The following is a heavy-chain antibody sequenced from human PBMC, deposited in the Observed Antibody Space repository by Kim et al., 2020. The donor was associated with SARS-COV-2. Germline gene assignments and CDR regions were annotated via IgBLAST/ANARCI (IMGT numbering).Heavy chain of an antibody. Sequence: GGSLRLSCATSGFTFSSYWMHWVRQAPGKGLVWVARTYEDGSETNYADSVKGRFTISRDNAENTLYLQMNSLTADDTAMYFCARDRSRADDYWGQVTLVT. V-gene: IGHV3-74*01. CDR3: ARDRSRADDY. CDR1: GFTFSSYW. J-gene: IGHJ4*02. CDR2: TYEDGSET.